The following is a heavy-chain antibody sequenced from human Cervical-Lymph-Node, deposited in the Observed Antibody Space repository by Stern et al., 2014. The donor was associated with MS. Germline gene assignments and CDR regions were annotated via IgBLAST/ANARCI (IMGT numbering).Heavy chain of an antibody. D-gene: IGHD3-22*01. V-gene: IGHV3-23*01. CDR2: ISGSGDIT. CDR1: GLTFSSYA. J-gene: IGHJ4*02. Sequence: EVQLLESGGGLVQPGGSLRLSCTASGLTFSSYAMSWVRQAPGKGLEWVSVISGSGDITYYADSVKGRFTISRDNSKNTLHLQMNSLRAEDTAVYYCAKDDSFWGSGSTPLFDYWGQGTLVTVSS. CDR3: AKDDSFWGSGSTPLFDY.